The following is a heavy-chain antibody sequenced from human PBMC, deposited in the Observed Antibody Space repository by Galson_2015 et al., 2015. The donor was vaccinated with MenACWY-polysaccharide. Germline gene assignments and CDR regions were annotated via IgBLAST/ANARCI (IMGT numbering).Heavy chain of an antibody. V-gene: IGHV3-21*01. CDR2: ISTSSSYI. J-gene: IGHJ6*02. D-gene: IGHD3-10*01. Sequence: SLRLSCAASGFSFSTYTMEWVRQAPGKGLEWVSSISTSSSYIYYADSVKGRFTISRDNAENSLYLQMNSLRPEDTAVYYCARDTRPYSYGSEGYYYYGMDVWGQGTTVTVSS. CDR3: ARDTRPYSYGSEGYYYYGMDV. CDR1: GFSFSTYT.